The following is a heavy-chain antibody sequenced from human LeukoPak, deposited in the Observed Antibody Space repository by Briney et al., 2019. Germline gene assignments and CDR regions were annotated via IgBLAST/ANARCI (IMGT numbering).Heavy chain of an antibody. CDR3: ARGLIAAPIGY. CDR1: GGSFSGYY. Sequence: SETLSLTCAVYGGSFSGYYWSWIRQPPGKGLEWIGEINHSGSTNYNPSLKSRVTISVDTSKNQFSLKLSSVTAADTAVYYCARGLIAAPIGYWGQGTLVTVSS. V-gene: IGHV4-34*01. J-gene: IGHJ4*02. CDR2: INHSGST. D-gene: IGHD6-6*01.